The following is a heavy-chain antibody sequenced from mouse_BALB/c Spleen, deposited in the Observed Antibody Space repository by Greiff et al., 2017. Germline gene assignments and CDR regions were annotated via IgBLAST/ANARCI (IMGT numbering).Heavy chain of an antibody. CDR3: ARGDGYASWFAY. Sequence: EVKLVESGGGLVKPGGSLKLSCAASGFTFSSYAMSWVRQTPEKRLEWVASISSGGSTYYPDSVKGRFTISRDNARNILYLQMSSLRSEDTAMYYCARGDGYASWFAYWGQGTLVTVSA. J-gene: IGHJ3*01. CDR1: GFTFSSYA. D-gene: IGHD2-2*01. CDR2: ISSGGST. V-gene: IGHV5-6-5*01.